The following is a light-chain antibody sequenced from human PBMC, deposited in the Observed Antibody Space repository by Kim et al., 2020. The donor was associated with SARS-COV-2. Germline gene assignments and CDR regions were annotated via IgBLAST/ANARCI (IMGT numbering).Light chain of an antibody. CDR2: EDD. CDR1: SASIANTY. J-gene: IGLJ2*01. V-gene: IGLV6-57*03. CDR3: QSFGSGSLTVI. Sequence: TVSGARRSASIANTYVKWYQQSSRRAPTNLIYEDDQRHSGVTDRFYGSIDTSSNYASLTISGLKAEDEADYFCQSFGSGSLTVIFGGGTQLTVL.